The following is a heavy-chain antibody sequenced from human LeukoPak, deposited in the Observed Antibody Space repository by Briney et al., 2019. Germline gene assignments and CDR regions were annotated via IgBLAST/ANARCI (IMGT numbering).Heavy chain of an antibody. J-gene: IGHJ3*02. CDR3: ARDGPMTQSGAFDI. CDR1: GGSLSSYY. Sequence: ASETPSPTCPVSGGSLSSYYWSWIRQPPGKGPGWVGYIYYSGSTNYNPSLKSRITISVDTSKNQFSLKLSSVTAADTAVYYCARDGPMTQSGAFDIWGQGTMVTVSS. V-gene: IGHV4-59*01. D-gene: IGHD3-10*01. CDR2: IYYSGST.